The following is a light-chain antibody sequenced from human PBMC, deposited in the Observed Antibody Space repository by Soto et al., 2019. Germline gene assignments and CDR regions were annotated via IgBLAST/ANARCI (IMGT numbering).Light chain of an antibody. CDR2: RHT. CDR1: SSNIGTNH. J-gene: IGLJ1*01. Sequence: QSALTQPPSASGTPGQRVTISCSGGSSNIGTNHVYWYQHLPGTAPKLLIYRHTLRPSGVPDRFSASKSGTSASLAISGLQSDDEAHYYCAAWDDSLTGFYVFGTGTKV. V-gene: IGLV1-44*01. CDR3: AAWDDSLTGFYV.